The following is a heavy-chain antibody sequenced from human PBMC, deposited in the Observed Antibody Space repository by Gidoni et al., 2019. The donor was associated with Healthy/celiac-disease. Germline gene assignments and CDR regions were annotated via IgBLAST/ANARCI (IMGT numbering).Heavy chain of an antibody. D-gene: IGHD6-13*01. CDR2: IIPILGIA. CDR1: GGTFSSYA. J-gene: IGHJ5*02. CDR3: ARDLDIAAAGTRLDP. Sequence: QVQLVQSGAEVKKPGSSVKVSCKASGGTFSSYAISWVRQAPGQGLEWMGRIIPILGIANYAQKFQGRVTITADKSTSTAYMELSSLRSEDTAVYYCARDLDIAAAGTRLDPWGQGTLVTVSS. V-gene: IGHV1-69*04.